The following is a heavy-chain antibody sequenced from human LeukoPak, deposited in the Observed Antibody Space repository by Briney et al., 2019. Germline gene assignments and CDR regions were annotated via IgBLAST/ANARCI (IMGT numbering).Heavy chain of an antibody. V-gene: IGHV3-23*01. CDR1: GFTFSSYA. J-gene: IGHJ4*02. Sequence: GGSLRLSCAASGFTFSSYAMSWVRQAPGKGLEWVSAISGSGGSTYYADSVKGRFTISRDNSKNTLYLQMNSLRAEDTAVYYCAKPSPGSGGYYPYYFDYWGQGTLVTVSS. CDR2: ISGSGGST. D-gene: IGHD3-22*01. CDR3: AKPSPGSGGYYPYYFDY.